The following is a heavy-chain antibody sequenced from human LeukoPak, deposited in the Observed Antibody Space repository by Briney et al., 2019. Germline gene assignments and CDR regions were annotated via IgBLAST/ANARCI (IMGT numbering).Heavy chain of an antibody. CDR1: GYTFTSYG. J-gene: IGHJ3*02. Sequence: GASVKVSCKASGYTFTSYGISWVRQAPGQGLEWMGWISTDNGKTNYAQKLQGRVTMTTDTSTTTTYMELRSLRLDDAAVYYCARDWYCSGTSCYDVFDTWGQGTMVTVSA. CDR2: ISTDNGKT. V-gene: IGHV1-18*01. CDR3: ARDWYCSGTSCYDVFDT. D-gene: IGHD2-2*01.